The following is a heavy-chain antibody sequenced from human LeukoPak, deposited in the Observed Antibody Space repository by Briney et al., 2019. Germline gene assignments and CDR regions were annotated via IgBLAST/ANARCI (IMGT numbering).Heavy chain of an antibody. CDR3: ARRKFDSSGSAFFDY. CDR1: GDKFSTYW. Sequence: GESLNISCKGIGDKFSTYWIGWVRQMPGKGLEWMGSIYLGDSDTRYSPSFQGRVSLSADKSASTAYLQWSSLKASDTAIYYCARRKFDSSGSAFFDYWGGGTLVTVSS. CDR2: IYLGDSDT. J-gene: IGHJ4*02. D-gene: IGHD3-22*01. V-gene: IGHV5-51*01.